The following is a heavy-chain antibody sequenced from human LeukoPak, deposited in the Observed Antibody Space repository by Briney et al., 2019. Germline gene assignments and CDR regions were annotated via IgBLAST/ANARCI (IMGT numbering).Heavy chain of an antibody. CDR2: INPNSGGT. Sequence: ASVKVSCKASGYTFTGYYMHWVRQAPGQGLEWMGRINPNSGGTNYAQKFQGRVTMTRDTSISTAYMELSRLRSDDTVVYYCAREAIAVAGTIDYWGQGTLVTVSS. J-gene: IGHJ4*02. CDR1: GYTFTGYY. D-gene: IGHD6-19*01. V-gene: IGHV1-2*05. CDR3: AREAIAVAGTIDY.